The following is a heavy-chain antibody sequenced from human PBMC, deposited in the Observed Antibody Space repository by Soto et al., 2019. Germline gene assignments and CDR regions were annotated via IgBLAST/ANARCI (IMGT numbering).Heavy chain of an antibody. D-gene: IGHD6-19*01. V-gene: IGHV1-2*04. CDR2: INPNSGGT. CDR3: ARGGRVAGTGNWFDP. CDR1: GYTFTGYY. Sequence: VASVKVSCKASGYTFTGYYMHWVRQAPGQGLEWMGWINPNSGGTNYAQKFQGWVTMTRDTSISTAYMELSRLRSDDTAVYYCARGGRVAGTGNWFDPWGQGTLVTVSS. J-gene: IGHJ5*02.